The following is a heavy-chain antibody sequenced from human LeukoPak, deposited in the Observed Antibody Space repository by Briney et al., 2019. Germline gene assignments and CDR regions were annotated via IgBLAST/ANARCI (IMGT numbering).Heavy chain of an antibody. V-gene: IGHV1-2*02. Sequence: ASVKVSCKASGYTFTGYYMHWVRQAPGQGLEWMGWINPKSGGTNYAQKFQGRVTMTRDTSIRTAYMELSRLRSDDTAVYYCARGGYSYGYMGYFDYWGQGTLVTVSS. J-gene: IGHJ4*02. CDR2: INPKSGGT. CDR3: ARGGYSYGYMGYFDY. CDR1: GYTFTGYY. D-gene: IGHD5-18*01.